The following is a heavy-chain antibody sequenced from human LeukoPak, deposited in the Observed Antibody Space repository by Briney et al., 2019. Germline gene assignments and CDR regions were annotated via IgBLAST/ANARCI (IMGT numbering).Heavy chain of an antibody. CDR3: AKSESSWDYYDSSGYYGY. CDR1: GFTFSNSA. D-gene: IGHD3-22*01. V-gene: IGHV3-23*01. Sequence: PGGSLRLSCAASGFTFSNSAMSWVRQAPGKGLEWVSAISSSGSSTYYADSVKGRFTISRDNSKNTVYLQMNSLRAEDTAVYYCAKSESSWDYYDSSGYYGYWGQGTLVTVSS. CDR2: ISSSGSST. J-gene: IGHJ4*02.